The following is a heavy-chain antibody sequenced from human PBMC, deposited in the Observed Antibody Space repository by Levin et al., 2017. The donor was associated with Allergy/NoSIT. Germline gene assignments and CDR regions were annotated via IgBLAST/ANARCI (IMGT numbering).Heavy chain of an antibody. CDR3: ARATGWSERSAFDV. Sequence: GGSLRLSCAASGFNFNNHWMHWVRQVPGKGLVWVSHINIDGSVRTHADDVKGRFTISRDNARNTLYLQMNSLRGEDTAIFYCARATGWSERSAFDVWGHGTMVTVSS. D-gene: IGHD3-9*01. V-gene: IGHV3-74*01. J-gene: IGHJ3*01. CDR1: GFNFNNHW. CDR2: INIDGSVR.